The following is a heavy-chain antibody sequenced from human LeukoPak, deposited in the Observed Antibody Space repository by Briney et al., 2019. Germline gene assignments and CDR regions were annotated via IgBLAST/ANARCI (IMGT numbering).Heavy chain of an antibody. J-gene: IGHJ3*02. V-gene: IGHV1-69*06. CDR2: IIPIFGTA. D-gene: IGHD3-22*01. CDR1: GGTFSSYA. Sequence: ASVKVSCKASGGTFSSYAISWVRQAPGQGLEWMGGIIPIFGTANYAQKFQGRVTITADKSTSTAYMELSSLRSEDTAVYYCARGNSVVTLYDAFDIWGQGTMVTVSS. CDR3: ARGNSVVTLYDAFDI.